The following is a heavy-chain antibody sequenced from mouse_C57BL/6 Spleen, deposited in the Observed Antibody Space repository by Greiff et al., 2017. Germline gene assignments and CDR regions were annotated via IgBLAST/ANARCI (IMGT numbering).Heavy chain of an antibody. D-gene: IGHD3-1*01. V-gene: IGHV1-69*01. Sequence: VQLQQPGAELVMPGASVQLSCKASGYTFTSYWLHWVKQRPGRGLEWIGEIDPSDSYTNYNQKFKGKATLTVAKSSSTAYMQLSSLTSEVSSVSYSARWHEGDAMDYWCQGTSVTVSS. CDR3: ARWHEGDAMDY. CDR1: GYTFTSYW. CDR2: IDPSDSYT. J-gene: IGHJ4*01.